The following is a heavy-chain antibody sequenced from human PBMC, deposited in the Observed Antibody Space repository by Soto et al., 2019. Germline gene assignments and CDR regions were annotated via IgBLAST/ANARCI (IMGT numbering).Heavy chain of an antibody. V-gene: IGHV1-69*01. CDR3: ATRVHYDFWSGYPLYYYYYGMDV. J-gene: IGHJ6*02. CDR2: IIPIFGTA. Sequence: QVQLVQSGAEVKKPGSSVKVSCKASGGTFSSYAISWVRQAPGQGLEWMGGIIPIFGTANYAQKFQGRVTITADESTSTAYMELSSLRSEDTAVYYFATRVHYDFWSGYPLYYYYYGMDVWGQGATFTVS. CDR1: GGTFSSYA. D-gene: IGHD3-3*01.